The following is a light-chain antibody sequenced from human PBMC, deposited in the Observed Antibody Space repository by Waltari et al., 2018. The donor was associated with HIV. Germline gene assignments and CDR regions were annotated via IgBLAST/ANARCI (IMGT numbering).Light chain of an antibody. CDR3: QQCATSPWT. CDR1: KSVSANF. Sequence: EIVLTQSPDTLSPSPRDRATLSCWASKSVSANFLPWYPQRPGQAPRLLVHGASRRATDVPYRFSSRTFGTDYILTISRLEPEDFAVYYCQQCATSPWTFGQGTTV. J-gene: IGKJ1*01. V-gene: IGKV3-20*01. CDR2: GAS.